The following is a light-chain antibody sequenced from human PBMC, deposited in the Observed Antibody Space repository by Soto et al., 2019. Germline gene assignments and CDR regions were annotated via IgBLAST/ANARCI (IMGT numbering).Light chain of an antibody. Sequence: DIQMTQSPSTLPASVGDRVTITCRASQSISNWLAWYQQKPGTAPKLLIYHASTLESGVPSRFSGSGSGTEFTLSISRLEPEDFAVYFCHQFGRSPQTFGHGTKVEIK. CDR3: HQFGRSPQT. CDR2: HAS. V-gene: IGKV1-5*01. CDR1: QSISNW. J-gene: IGKJ1*01.